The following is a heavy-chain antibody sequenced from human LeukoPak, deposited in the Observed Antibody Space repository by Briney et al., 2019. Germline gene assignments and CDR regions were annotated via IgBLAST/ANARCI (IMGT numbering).Heavy chain of an antibody. CDR1: GFTFSDYY. D-gene: IGHD3-16*02. Sequence: GGSLRLSCAASGFTFSDYYMSWIRQAPGKGLEWVSYISSSGSTIYYADSVKGRFTISRDNAKNTLYLQMNSLRAEDTAVYYCAKDALITFGGVIVLSWFDPWGQGTLVTVSS. V-gene: IGHV3-11*01. J-gene: IGHJ5*02. CDR2: ISSSGSTI. CDR3: AKDALITFGGVIVLSWFDP.